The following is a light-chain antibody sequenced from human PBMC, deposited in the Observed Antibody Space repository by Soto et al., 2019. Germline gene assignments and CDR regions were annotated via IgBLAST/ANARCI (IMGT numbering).Light chain of an antibody. CDR2: GAS. CDR3: QQYCTSPFT. Sequence: EIVLTQSPATLSLSPGERATLSCRASQSVAYTYLAWFQQKPGQAPRLLIYGASNRATGIPDRFSGSGSGTDVTLTISRLEPEDFAVYYCQQYCTSPFTFGPGTKVDIK. J-gene: IGKJ3*01. V-gene: IGKV3-20*01. CDR1: QSVAYTY.